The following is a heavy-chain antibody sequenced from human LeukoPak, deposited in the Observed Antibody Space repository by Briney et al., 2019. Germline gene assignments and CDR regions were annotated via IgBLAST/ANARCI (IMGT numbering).Heavy chain of an antibody. CDR2: IYPGDSDT. CDR1: GYSFTSYW. Sequence: GESLKISWKGSGYSFTSYWIGWVRQMPGKGLEWMGIIYPGDSDTRYSPSFQGQVTISADKSISTAYLQWSSLKASDTAMYYCARLARTGIVVVPAAPQSPFDYWGQGTLVTVSS. V-gene: IGHV5-51*01. D-gene: IGHD2-2*01. J-gene: IGHJ4*02. CDR3: ARLARTGIVVVPAAPQSPFDY.